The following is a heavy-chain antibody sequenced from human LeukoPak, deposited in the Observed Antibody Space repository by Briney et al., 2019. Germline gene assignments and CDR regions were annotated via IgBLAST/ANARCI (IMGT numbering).Heavy chain of an antibody. D-gene: IGHD2-15*01. J-gene: IGHJ4*02. CDR1: GFTFDDYG. CDR3: ASTLGYCSGGSCYYLGFDY. V-gene: IGHV3-21*01. Sequence: GGSLRLSCAASGFTFDDYGMSWVRQAPGKGLEWVSSISSSSSYIYYADSVKGRFTISRDNAKNSLYLQMNSLRAEDTAVYYCASTLGYCSGGSCYYLGFDYWGQGALVTVSS. CDR2: ISSSSSYI.